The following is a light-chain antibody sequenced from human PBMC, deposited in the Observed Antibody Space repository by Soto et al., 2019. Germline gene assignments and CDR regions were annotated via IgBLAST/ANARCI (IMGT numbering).Light chain of an antibody. Sequence: NFMLTQPHSVSESPGKTVTISCTRSSGSIDSNYVQWYQQRPGSSPTTVIYEDNQRPSGVPDRFSGSIDSSSNSASLTISGLKTEDEADYYCQSYDSSNPWVFGGGTKVTVL. CDR1: SGSIDSNY. CDR3: QSYDSSNPWV. V-gene: IGLV6-57*01. J-gene: IGLJ3*02. CDR2: EDN.